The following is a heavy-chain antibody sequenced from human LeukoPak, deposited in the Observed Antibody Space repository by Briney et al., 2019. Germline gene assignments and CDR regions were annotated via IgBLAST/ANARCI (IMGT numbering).Heavy chain of an antibody. V-gene: IGHV1-2*02. CDR3: ARVYSSVRWLGNWFDP. D-gene: IGHD6-19*01. Sequence: ASVKVSCKASGYTFTGYYMHWVRQAPGQGLEWMGWINPNSGGTNYAQKFQGRVTMTRDTSISTAYIELSRLRSDDTAVYYCARVYSSVRWLGNWFDPWGQGTLVTVSS. CDR1: GYTFTGYY. CDR2: INPNSGGT. J-gene: IGHJ5*02.